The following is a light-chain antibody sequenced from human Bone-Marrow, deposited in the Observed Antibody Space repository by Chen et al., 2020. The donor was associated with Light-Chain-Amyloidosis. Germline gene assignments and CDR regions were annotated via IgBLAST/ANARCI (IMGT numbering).Light chain of an antibody. Sequence: EIVLTQSPVTLSVSPGERAILSCRASQSVNNNLAWYQQRPGQPPRLLIYGASTRATGIPARFSGTGSGTEFTLTISSMQSEDFALYYCQQFDKGPRPFGQGTKVEIK. V-gene: IGKV3-15*01. CDR2: GAS. CDR1: QSVNNN. J-gene: IGKJ1*01. CDR3: QQFDKGPRP.